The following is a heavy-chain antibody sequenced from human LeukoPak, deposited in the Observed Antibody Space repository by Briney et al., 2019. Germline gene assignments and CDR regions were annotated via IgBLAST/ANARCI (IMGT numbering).Heavy chain of an antibody. V-gene: IGHV1-69*10. CDR2: IIPILGIA. CDR3: ARVRDRTTTEY. D-gene: IGHD4-17*01. CDR1: GYTFTGYY. J-gene: IGHJ4*02. Sequence: SVKVSCKASGYTFTGYYMHWVRQAPGQGLEWMGWIIPILGIANYAQKFQGRVTITADKSTSTAYMELSSLRSEDTAVYYCARVRDRTTTEYWGQGTLVTVSS.